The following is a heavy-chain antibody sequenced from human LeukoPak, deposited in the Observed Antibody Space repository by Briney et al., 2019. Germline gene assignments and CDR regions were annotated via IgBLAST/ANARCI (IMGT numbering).Heavy chain of an antibody. Sequence: PGGSLRLSCAASGFTFNNYAMHWVRQAPGKGLEWVAVMRYDGSDIYYADSVKGRFSISRDNSKNTLYLQMNSLRAEDTAVYYCARDQSPKWGSGERYFDYWGQGTLVTVSS. CDR3: ARDQSPKWGSGERYFDY. CDR1: GFTFNNYA. V-gene: IGHV3-33*01. CDR2: MRYDGSDI. J-gene: IGHJ4*02. D-gene: IGHD7-27*01.